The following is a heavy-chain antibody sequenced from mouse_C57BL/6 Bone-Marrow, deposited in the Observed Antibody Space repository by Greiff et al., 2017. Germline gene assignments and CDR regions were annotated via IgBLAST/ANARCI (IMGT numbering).Heavy chain of an antibody. CDR3: ARYPLLLLDYFDY. Sequence: EVQLQQSGAELVKPGASVKLSCTASGFNIKDYYMHWVKQRTEQGLEWIGRIDPEDGETKYAPKFPGKATITADTSSNTAYLQLSSLTSEDTAVYYCARYPLLLLDYFDYWGQGTTLTVSS. J-gene: IGHJ2*01. CDR1: GFNIKDYY. V-gene: IGHV14-2*01. CDR2: IDPEDGET. D-gene: IGHD1-1*01.